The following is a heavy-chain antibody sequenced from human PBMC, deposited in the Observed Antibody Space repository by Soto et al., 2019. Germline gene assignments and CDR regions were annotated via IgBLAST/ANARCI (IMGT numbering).Heavy chain of an antibody. J-gene: IGHJ4*02. CDR1: GFTFSSYA. D-gene: IGHD2-15*01. CDR3: AKESCSGGSCYSLHHDFDY. Sequence: GGSLRLSCAASGFTFSSYAMSWVRQAPGKGLEWVSAISGSGGSTYYADSVKGRFTISRDNSKNTLYLQMNSLRAEDTAVYYCAKESCSGGSCYSLHHDFDYWGQGTLVTVSS. V-gene: IGHV3-23*01. CDR2: ISGSGGST.